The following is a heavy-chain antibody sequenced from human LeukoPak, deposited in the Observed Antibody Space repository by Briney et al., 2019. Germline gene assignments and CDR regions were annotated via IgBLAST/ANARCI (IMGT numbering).Heavy chain of an antibody. V-gene: IGHV3-7*01. J-gene: IGHJ5*02. CDR3: AKYAHGSGTSFDP. Sequence: GGSLRLSCAASGFSFSDYWMSWVRQAPGKGLEWVANIKKDGSEKHYVDSVKGRFTISRDNAKNSVYLQMSSLRAEDTAVYHCAKYAHGSGTSFDPWGQGTLVTVSS. CDR1: GFSFSDYW. D-gene: IGHD3-10*01. CDR2: IKKDGSEK.